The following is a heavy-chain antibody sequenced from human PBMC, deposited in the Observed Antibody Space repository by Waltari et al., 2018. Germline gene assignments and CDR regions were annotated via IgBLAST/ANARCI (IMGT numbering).Heavy chain of an antibody. V-gene: IGHV3-15*01. Sequence: EVQLVESGGGLVNPGGSLRLSCAASVFTFGRAWLSWFRQAPGKGLEWVGRIKSKTDGETSDYAAPVQGRFTISRDDSKNTVFLQMNSLKTEDTAVYYCITDWGIVRKPVGRFFDLWGRGTLVTVSS. D-gene: IGHD1-26*01. CDR3: ITDWGIVRKPVGRFFDL. CDR2: IKSKTDGETS. J-gene: IGHJ2*01. CDR1: VFTFGRAW.